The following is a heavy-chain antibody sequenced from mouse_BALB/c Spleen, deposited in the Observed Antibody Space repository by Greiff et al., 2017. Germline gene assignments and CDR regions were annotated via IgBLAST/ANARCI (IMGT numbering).Heavy chain of an antibody. V-gene: IGHV1-12*01. CDR2: IYPGNGDT. J-gene: IGHJ1*01. D-gene: IGHD2-3*01. CDR1: GYTFTSYN. CDR3: ARPDGYHWYFDV. Sequence: QVQLQQPGAELVKPGASVKMSCKASGYTFTSYNMHWVKQTPGQGLEWIGAIYPGNGDTSYNQKFKGKATLTADKSSSTAYMQLSSLTSEDSAVYYCARPDGYHWYFDVWGAGTTVTVSS.